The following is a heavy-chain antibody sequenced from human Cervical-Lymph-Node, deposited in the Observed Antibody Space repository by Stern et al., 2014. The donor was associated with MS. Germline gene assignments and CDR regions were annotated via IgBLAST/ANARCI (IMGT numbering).Heavy chain of an antibody. CDR3: ASGRLGY. CDR2: INPSGDIT. J-gene: IGHJ4*02. V-gene: IGHV1-46*01. Sequence: VQLVESGAEVKKPGASVKVSCKASGYTFTNYYIHWVRQAPGQGLEWMGMINPSGDITRNALKFQGRITMTRDTSTSTVYMELSSLRSADVAIYYCASGRLGYWGQGTLVTVSS. CDR1: GYTFTNYY.